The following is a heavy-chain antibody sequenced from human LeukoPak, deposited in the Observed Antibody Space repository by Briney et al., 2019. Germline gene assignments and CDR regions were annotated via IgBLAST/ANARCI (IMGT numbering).Heavy chain of an antibody. CDR1: VFTFSSCG. Sequence: GGSVRLSCAASVFTFSSCGMHGVGQAPAKGVEWVAVICYDGSNKYYADAVKGRFTNSRDNSKNTLYLQMTSLRDEDTALYYCARDLTIVRTMLGYWGQGTLVTVSS. J-gene: IGHJ4*02. CDR3: ARDLTIVRTMLGY. CDR2: ICYDGSNK. D-gene: IGHD3-10*01. V-gene: IGHV3-33*01.